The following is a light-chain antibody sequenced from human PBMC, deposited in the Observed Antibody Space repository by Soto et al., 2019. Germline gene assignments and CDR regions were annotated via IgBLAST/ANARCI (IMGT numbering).Light chain of an antibody. CDR2: AAS. CDR3: HQLTSYPLT. CDR1: QDISSY. V-gene: IGKV1-9*01. J-gene: IGKJ4*01. Sequence: DIQLTQSPSFLSPSVGDRVTITCRASQDISSYLAWYQQKPGKAPKLLIYAASFLESGVPSRFSGSGSATAFTLTISSLQPEDFATYYCHQLTSYPLTFGGGPKVEI.